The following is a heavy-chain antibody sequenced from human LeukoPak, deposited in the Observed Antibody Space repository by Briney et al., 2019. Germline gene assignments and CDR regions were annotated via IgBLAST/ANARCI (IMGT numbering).Heavy chain of an antibody. D-gene: IGHD6-13*01. Sequence: GASVKVSCKASGYTFTSSDINWVRQAPGQGLEWMGWMNPNSGKTGYARKLQGRVTMTENTSISTAYMEVSSLGYEDTAIYYCARGRPGLASAGTYDFWGQGTLITVSS. CDR2: MNPNSGKT. CDR3: ARGRPGLASAGTYDF. CDR1: GYTFTSSD. J-gene: IGHJ4*02. V-gene: IGHV1-8*01.